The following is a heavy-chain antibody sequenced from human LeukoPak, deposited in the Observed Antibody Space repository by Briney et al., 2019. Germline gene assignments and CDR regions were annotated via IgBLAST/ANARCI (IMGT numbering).Heavy chain of an antibody. V-gene: IGHV5-51*01. CDR2: IYPGDSGP. CDR3: GMSGDKEPQQDDVFYV. Sequence: KNGESLKISCKVSGYSFTNYCIGWVRQMPGKGLEWMGIIYPGDSGPTYSPSFQGQVTISADKSISTAYLQWSSLQASDTAMYYCGMSGDKEPQQDDVFYVSGQRTMFTVS. J-gene: IGHJ3*01. CDR1: GYSFTNYC. D-gene: IGHD1-26*01.